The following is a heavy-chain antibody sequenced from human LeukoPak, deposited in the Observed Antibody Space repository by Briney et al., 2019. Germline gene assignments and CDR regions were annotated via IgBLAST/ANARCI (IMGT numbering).Heavy chain of an antibody. CDR2: IDPSDSYT. CDR1: EYSCTSYW. CDR3: ARILWSGELLPSNMDY. D-gene: IGHD3-10*01. V-gene: IGHV5-10-1*01. Sequence: GESLKISCKGSEYSCTSYWISWVHQMPGKGLEWMGRIDPSDSYTNYSPSFQGHVTISADKSISTAYLQWSSLKASDTAMYYCARILWSGELLPSNMDYWGQGTLVTVSS. J-gene: IGHJ4*02.